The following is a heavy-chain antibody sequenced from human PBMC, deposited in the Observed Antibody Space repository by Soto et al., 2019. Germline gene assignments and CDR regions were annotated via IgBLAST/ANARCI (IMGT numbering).Heavy chain of an antibody. Sequence: GGSLRLSCAASGFTFSSYGMHWVRQAPGKGLEWVAVISYDGSNKYYADSVKGRFTISRDNSKNTLYLQMNSLRAEDTAVYYCAKWLDSSTIYYYYYGMDVWGQGTTVTVSS. V-gene: IGHV3-30*18. CDR3: AKWLDSSTIYYYYYGMDV. CDR2: ISYDGSNK. D-gene: IGHD6-19*01. J-gene: IGHJ6*02. CDR1: GFTFSSYG.